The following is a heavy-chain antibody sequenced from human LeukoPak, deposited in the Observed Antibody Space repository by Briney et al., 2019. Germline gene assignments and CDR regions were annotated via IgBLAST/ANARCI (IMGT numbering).Heavy chain of an antibody. CDR2: IYYSGST. V-gene: IGHV4-59*01. Sequence: PSETLSLTCTVSGGSISSYYWSWIRQPPGKGLEWIGYIYYSGSTNYKPSLKSRVTISVETSKNQFSLKLRSVTAADTAVYYCARAFRAAAIDYWGQGTLVTVSS. J-gene: IGHJ4*02. CDR1: GGSISSYY. CDR3: ARAFRAAAIDY. D-gene: IGHD6-13*01.